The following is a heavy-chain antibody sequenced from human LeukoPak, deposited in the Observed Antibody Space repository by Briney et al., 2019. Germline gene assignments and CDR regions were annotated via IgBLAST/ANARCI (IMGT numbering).Heavy chain of an antibody. D-gene: IGHD7-27*01. Sequence: ASVKXXXXXXXXTFTSYDXXWVRQATGQGLXXXGWMNPKSGNKGYEQKFQGRGTMTRNNSISTDYMEMSSLRSEDTAVYYCARGSTWGFELSDYWGQGTLVTVSS. CDR1: XXTFTSYD. J-gene: IGHJ4*02. V-gene: IGHV1-8*01. CDR3: ARGSTWGFELSDY. CDR2: MNPKSGNK.